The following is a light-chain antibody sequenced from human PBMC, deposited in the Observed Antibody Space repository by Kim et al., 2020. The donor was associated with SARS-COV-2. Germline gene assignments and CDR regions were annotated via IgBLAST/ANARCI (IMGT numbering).Light chain of an antibody. J-gene: IGLJ3*02. V-gene: IGLV3-1*01. CDR2: QDT. CDR1: KLGDKY. Sequence: VSRSPGKTVTITCSGDKLGDKYSSWYQQQPGQAPVLVIYQDTKRPSGIPERFVGSNSGNTATLTISGAQAMDEADYYCQAWDNTWVFGGGTQLTVL. CDR3: QAWDNTWV.